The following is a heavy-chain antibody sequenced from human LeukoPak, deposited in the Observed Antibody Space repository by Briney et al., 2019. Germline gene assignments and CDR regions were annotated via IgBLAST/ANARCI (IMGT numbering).Heavy chain of an antibody. D-gene: IGHD5-12*01. V-gene: IGHV1-18*01. CDR3: ARDYDAPDIVATPGNY. Sequence: GASVKVSCKASGYTFTSYGISWVRQAPGQGLEWMGWNSAYNGNTNYAQKLQGRVTMTTDTSTSTAYMELRSLRSDDTAVYYCARDYDAPDIVATPGNYWGQGTLVTVSS. CDR2: NSAYNGNT. CDR1: GYTFTSYG. J-gene: IGHJ4*02.